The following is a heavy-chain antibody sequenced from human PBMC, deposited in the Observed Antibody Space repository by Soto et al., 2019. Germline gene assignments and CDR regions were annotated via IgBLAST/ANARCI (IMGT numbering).Heavy chain of an antibody. J-gene: IGHJ5*02. D-gene: IGHD5-18*01. Sequence: PSETLSLTCTVSGGSISSSSYYWGWIRQPPGKGLEWIGSIYYSGSTYYNPSLKSRVTISVDTSKNQFSLKLSSVTAADTAVYYCARGEIQLWSQHLNWFDPWGQGTLVTVSS. CDR2: IYYSGST. V-gene: IGHV4-39*01. CDR3: ARGEIQLWSQHLNWFDP. CDR1: GGSISSSSYY.